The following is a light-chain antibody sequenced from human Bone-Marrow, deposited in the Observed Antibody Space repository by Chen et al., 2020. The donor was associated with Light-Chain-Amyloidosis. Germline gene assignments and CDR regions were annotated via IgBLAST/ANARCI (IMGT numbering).Light chain of an antibody. CDR1: NIGSTS. J-gene: IGLJ3*02. V-gene: IGLV3-21*02. CDR3: QVWDRSSDRPV. CDR2: DDS. Sequence: SYVMTQPSSVSVAPGQTATIDCGGNNIGSTSVHWYQQTPGQAPLLVVYDDSARPSGIPERLSGSNSGNTATLTISRVEAGDEADYYCQVWDRSSDRPVFGGGTKLTVL.